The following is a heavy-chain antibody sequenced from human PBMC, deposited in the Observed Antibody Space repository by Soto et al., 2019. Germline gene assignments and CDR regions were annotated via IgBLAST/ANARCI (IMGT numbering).Heavy chain of an antibody. J-gene: IGHJ5*02. Sequence: SETLSLTCTVSGGSISRGGYYWSWIRQHPGKGLEWIGYIYYSGSTYYNPSLKSRVTISVDTSKNQFSLKLSSVTAADTAVHYCARAGGWGRGGFDPWGQGTLVTVSS. CDR3: ARAGGWGRGGFDP. CDR1: GGSISRGGYY. V-gene: IGHV4-31*03. CDR2: IYYSGST. D-gene: IGHD6-19*01.